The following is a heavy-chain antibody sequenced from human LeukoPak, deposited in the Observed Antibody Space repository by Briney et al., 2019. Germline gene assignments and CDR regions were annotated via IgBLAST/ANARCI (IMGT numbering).Heavy chain of an antibody. CDR1: GYTFTSYG. D-gene: IGHD2-15*01. J-gene: IGHJ4*02. Sequence: ASVKVSCKASGYTFTSYGISWVPHAPGQGLEWMGWISAYNGNTNYAQKLQGRVTMTTDTSTSTAYMELRSLRSDDTAVYYCARMYCSGGSCYSGTYYFDYWGQGTLVTVSS. CDR2: ISAYNGNT. CDR3: ARMYCSGGSCYSGTYYFDY. V-gene: IGHV1-18*01.